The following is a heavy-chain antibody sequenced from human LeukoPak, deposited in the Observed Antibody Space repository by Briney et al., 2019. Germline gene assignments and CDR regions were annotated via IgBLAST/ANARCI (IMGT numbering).Heavy chain of an antibody. J-gene: IGHJ4*02. Sequence: PSETLSLTCTVSGGSISSSSYYWGWIRQPPGKGPEWIGSIYYSGSTYYNPSLKSRVTISVDTSKNQFSLKLSSVTAADTAVYYCARRGYSGSYFDYWGQGTLVTVSP. CDR1: GGSISSSSYY. D-gene: IGHD1-26*01. CDR3: ARRGYSGSYFDY. CDR2: IYYSGST. V-gene: IGHV4-39*01.